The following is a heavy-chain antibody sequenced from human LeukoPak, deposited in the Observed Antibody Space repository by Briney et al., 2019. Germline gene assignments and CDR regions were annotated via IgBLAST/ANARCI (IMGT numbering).Heavy chain of an antibody. CDR1: GGSISSGGYF. CDR2: IYYSGSG. D-gene: IGHD1-1*01. J-gene: IGHJ4*02. V-gene: IGHV4-31*03. Sequence: PSETLSLTCTVSGGSISSGGYFWSWIRQHPGQGLEWIGYIYYSGSGDYNPSLKSRVTISVDTSKNQFSLKLSSMTAADTAVYYCARVGNFEGAYWGQGTLVTVSS. CDR3: ARVGNFEGAY.